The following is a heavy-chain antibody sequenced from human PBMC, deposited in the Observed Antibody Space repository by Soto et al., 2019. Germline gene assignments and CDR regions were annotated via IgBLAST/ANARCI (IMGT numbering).Heavy chain of an antibody. CDR2: ISSSGSTI. CDR1: GFTFSDYY. Sequence: PGGSLRLSCAASGFTFSDYYMSWIRQAPGKGLEWVSYISSSGSTIYYADNVKGRFTISRDNAKNSLYLQINSLRAEDTAVYYCARVFGAPDYIWGSYRYRVRWFDPWGQGTLVTVS. CDR3: ARVFGAPDYIWGSYRYRVRWFDP. D-gene: IGHD3-16*02. V-gene: IGHV3-11*01. J-gene: IGHJ5*02.